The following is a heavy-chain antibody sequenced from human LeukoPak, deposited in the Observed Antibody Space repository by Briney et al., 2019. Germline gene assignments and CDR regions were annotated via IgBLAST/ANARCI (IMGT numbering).Heavy chain of an antibody. D-gene: IGHD6-13*01. J-gene: IGHJ4*02. CDR1: GYTFTAYY. CDR2: ISAYNGHT. Sequence: GASVKVSCKASGYTFTAYYMHWVRQAPGQGLEWMGWISAYNGHTNYAQKLQGRVTMTTDASKSTAYMELRSLRSDDTAVYYCARDRGGPHIAAAGAYYFDYWGQGTLVTVSS. V-gene: IGHV1-18*04. CDR3: ARDRGGPHIAAAGAYYFDY.